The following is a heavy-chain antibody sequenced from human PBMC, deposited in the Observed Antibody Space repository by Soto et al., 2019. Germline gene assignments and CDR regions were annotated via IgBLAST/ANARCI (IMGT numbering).Heavy chain of an antibody. CDR1: GGSISSGGYY. CDR3: ARVTTEGHYYDSSGYYIFEY. D-gene: IGHD3-22*01. Sequence: PSETLSLTCTVSGGSISSGGYYWSWIRQHPGKGLEWIGYIYYSGSTYYNPSLKSRVTISVDTSKNQFSLKLSSVTAADTAVYYCARVTTEGHYYDSSGYYIFEYWGQGTLVTVSS. J-gene: IGHJ4*02. V-gene: IGHV4-31*03. CDR2: IYYSGST.